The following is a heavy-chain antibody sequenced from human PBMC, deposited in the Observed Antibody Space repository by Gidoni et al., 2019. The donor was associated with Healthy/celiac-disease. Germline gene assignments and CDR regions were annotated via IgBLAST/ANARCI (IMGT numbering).Heavy chain of an antibody. CDR1: GVTFSSYA. CDR3: ARVTYSGSYYVDSDFDY. Sequence: QVQLVESGGGVVQPGRALRLSWAASGVTFSSYAMHWGRPAPGKGLEWVEVISYAVSNKFYAGSVQGRFTIARDNSKNTLDWQMNSLRAEDTAVYYCARVTYSGSYYVDSDFDYWGQGTLVTVSS. J-gene: IGHJ4*02. D-gene: IGHD1-26*01. V-gene: IGHV3-30-3*01. CDR2: ISYAVSNK.